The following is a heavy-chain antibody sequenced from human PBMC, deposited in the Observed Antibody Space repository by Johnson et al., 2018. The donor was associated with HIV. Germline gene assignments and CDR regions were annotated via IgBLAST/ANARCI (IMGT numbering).Heavy chain of an antibody. J-gene: IGHJ3*02. V-gene: IGHV3-30-3*01. CDR1: GFSFSNSV. Sequence: QVQLVESGGDVVQPGTSLRLFCAASGFSFSNSVMHWVRRAPGKGLDWVAGISVDGNSKFYADSVTGRFTISRDNAKNSLYLQMNSLRAEDTAVYFCARLYASSWIEAFDIWGQGTMVTVSS. CDR3: ARLYASSWIEAFDI. CDR2: ISVDGNSK. D-gene: IGHD6-13*01.